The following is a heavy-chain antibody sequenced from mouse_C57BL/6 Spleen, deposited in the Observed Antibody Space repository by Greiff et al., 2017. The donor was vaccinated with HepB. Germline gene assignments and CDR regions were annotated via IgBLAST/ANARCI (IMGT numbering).Heavy chain of an antibody. Sequence: VQLQQSGPELVKPGASVKISCKASGYAFSSSWMNWVKQRPGKGLEWIGRIYPGDGDTNYNGKFKGKATLTADKSSSTAYMQLSSLTSEDSAVYFCASGYYGSRGYFDVWGTGTTVTVSS. CDR3: ASGYYGSRGYFDV. CDR2: IYPGDGDT. D-gene: IGHD1-1*01. J-gene: IGHJ1*03. V-gene: IGHV1-82*01. CDR1: GYAFSSSW.